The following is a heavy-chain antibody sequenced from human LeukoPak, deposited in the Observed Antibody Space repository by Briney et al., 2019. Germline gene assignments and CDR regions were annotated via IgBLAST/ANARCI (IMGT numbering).Heavy chain of an antibody. CDR2: IYQNGTP. CDR3: ARFPLLSPGGGYSGEYYFDY. D-gene: IGHD1-26*01. V-gene: IGHV4-30-2*01. Sequence: SQTLSLTCAVSGGSISGGDYTWSWIRQPPGKGLEWIGFIYQNGTPYYNPSLKSRVTMSVDSSKNQFSLKLSSVTAADTAVYYCARFPLLSPGGGYSGEYYFDYGGKEPLVTVPS. CDR1: GGSISGGDYT. J-gene: IGHJ4*02.